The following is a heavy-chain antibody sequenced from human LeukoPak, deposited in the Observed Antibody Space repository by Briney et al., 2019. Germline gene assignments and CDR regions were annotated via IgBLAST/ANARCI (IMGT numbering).Heavy chain of an antibody. CDR2: ISGSGGTT. Sequence: ETLSLTCAVSGVSISSNNWWNWVRQPPGKGLEWVSSISGSGGTTYYADSVRGRFTISRANSKNTLYLQMNSLRAEDTAVYYCAKTYCSTTSCYISASFFFDYWGQGTLVTVSS. D-gene: IGHD2-2*02. CDR1: GVSISSNN. V-gene: IGHV3-23*01. CDR3: AKTYCSTTSCYISASFFFDY. J-gene: IGHJ4*02.